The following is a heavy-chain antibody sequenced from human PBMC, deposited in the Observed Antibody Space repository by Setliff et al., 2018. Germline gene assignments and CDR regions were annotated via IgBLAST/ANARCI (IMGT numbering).Heavy chain of an antibody. V-gene: IGHV1-58*02. CDR3: AARRGKQGAFDI. CDR2: IVVGSGNT. J-gene: IGHJ3*02. CDR1: GFTFTSSA. Sequence: ASVKVSCKASGFTFTSSAMQWVRQARGQRLEWIGWIVVGSGNTNYAQKFQERVTITRDMSTSTAYMELSSLRSEDTAVYYCAARRGKQGAFDIWGQGTMVTVSS. D-gene: IGHD3-10*01.